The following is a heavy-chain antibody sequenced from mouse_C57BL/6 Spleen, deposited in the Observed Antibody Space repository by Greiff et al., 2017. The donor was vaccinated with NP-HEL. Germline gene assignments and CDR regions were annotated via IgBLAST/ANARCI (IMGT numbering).Heavy chain of an antibody. Sequence: EVKVEESGGGLVQPGGSLKLSCAASGFTFSDYGMAWVRQAPRKGPEWVAFISNLAYSIYYADTVTGRFTISRENAKNTLYLEMSSLRSEDTAMYYCARRDYGSSYVGAMDYWGQGTSVTVSS. V-gene: IGHV5-15*04. CDR2: ISNLAYSI. CDR1: GFTFSDYG. D-gene: IGHD1-1*01. CDR3: ARRDYGSSYVGAMDY. J-gene: IGHJ4*01.